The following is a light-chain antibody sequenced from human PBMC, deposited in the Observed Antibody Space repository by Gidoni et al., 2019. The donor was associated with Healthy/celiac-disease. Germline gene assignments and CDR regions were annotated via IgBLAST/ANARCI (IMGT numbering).Light chain of an antibody. J-gene: IGKJ1*01. Sequence: DIVMTQSPDSLAVSLGERDTINCKSSRGVLYSSNNENDLAWYQQKPGQPPNLLISWTSTRESGFPDRFCGSWFVTDFTLTISSLQAEDVAFYYCQQYYSTPSFXQXTKVXIK. V-gene: IGKV4-1*01. CDR1: RGVLYSSNNEND. CDR3: QQYYSTPS. CDR2: WTS.